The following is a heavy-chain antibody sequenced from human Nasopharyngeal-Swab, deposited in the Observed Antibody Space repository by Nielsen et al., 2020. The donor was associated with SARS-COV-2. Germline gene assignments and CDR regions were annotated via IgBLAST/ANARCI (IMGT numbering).Heavy chain of an antibody. Sequence: GGSLRLSCKGSGTNFTRYWIGWVRQMPGKGPEWMGIIYPDDSDTKYGPSFEGQVTISADKSISTAYLQWNGLKASDTAMYYCARLSNWDFDSWGQGTLVTVSS. CDR3: ARLSNWDFDS. V-gene: IGHV5-51*01. J-gene: IGHJ4*02. CDR2: IYPDDSDT. CDR1: GTNFTRYW. D-gene: IGHD1-1*01.